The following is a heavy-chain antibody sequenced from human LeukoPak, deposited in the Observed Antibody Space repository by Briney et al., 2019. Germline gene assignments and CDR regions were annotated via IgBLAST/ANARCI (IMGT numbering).Heavy chain of an antibody. CDR2: IKSNADGGTT. J-gene: IGHJ4*02. V-gene: IGHV3-15*01. CDR1: GFTFRNAW. Sequence: GGSLRLSCAASGFTFRNAWMSWVRQAPGKGLEWVGRIKSNADGGTTDFAAPVKGRFTISRDNAKNSLYLQMNNLRVEDTAVYYCASADYYGSGSHYTFRGLDYWGQGTLVTVSS. D-gene: IGHD3-10*01. CDR3: ASADYYGSGSHYTFRGLDY.